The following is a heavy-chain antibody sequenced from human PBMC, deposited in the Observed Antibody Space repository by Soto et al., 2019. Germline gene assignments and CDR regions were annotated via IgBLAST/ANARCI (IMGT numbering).Heavy chain of an antibody. V-gene: IGHV4-59*01. D-gene: IGHD3-10*01. CDR3: ARAPRGNYGYPSYFDY. J-gene: IGHJ4*02. CDR1: GGSISSYY. Sequence: PSETLSLTCTVSGGSISSYYWNWIRQPPGKGLEWIGYIYYTGSTNYNPSLKSRVTISVDTSKNQFSLKLSSVTAADTAVYYCARAPRGNYGYPSYFDYWGQGTLVTVS. CDR2: IYYTGST.